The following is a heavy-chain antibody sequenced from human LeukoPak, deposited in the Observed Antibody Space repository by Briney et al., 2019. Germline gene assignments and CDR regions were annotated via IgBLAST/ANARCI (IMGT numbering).Heavy chain of an antibody. J-gene: IGHJ4*02. V-gene: IGHV3-48*04. D-gene: IGHD1-26*01. CDR1: GFTFSSYS. CDR3: TREVSGSLYFDY. Sequence: PGGSLRLSCAASGFTFSSYSMNWVRQAPGKGLEWVSYISSSSSTIYYADSVKGRFTISRDNAKNTLYLQMNSLRAEDTAVYYCTREVSGSLYFDYWGQGSLVTVSS. CDR2: ISSSSSTI.